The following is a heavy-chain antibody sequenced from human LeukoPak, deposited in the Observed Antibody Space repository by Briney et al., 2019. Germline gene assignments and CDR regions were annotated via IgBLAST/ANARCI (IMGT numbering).Heavy chain of an antibody. J-gene: IGHJ5*02. V-gene: IGHV1-69*04. Sequence: ASAKVSCKASGGTFSSYAISWVRQAPGQGLEWMGRIIPILGIANYAQKFQGRVTITADKSTSTAYMELSSLRSEDTAVYYCARVYCSSTSCYASGGFEPWGQGTLVTVSS. CDR3: ARVYCSSTSCYASGGFEP. CDR1: GGTFSSYA. CDR2: IIPILGIA. D-gene: IGHD2-2*01.